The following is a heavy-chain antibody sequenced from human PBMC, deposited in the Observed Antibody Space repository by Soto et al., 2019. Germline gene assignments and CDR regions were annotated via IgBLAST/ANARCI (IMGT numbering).Heavy chain of an antibody. Sequence: SETLSLTCTVSGASISGFYWSWIRKSAGKGLGWIGRIYATGTTDYNPSLKSRVMTSVDTSKKQFSLKLRSVTAADTAVYYCVRDGTKTLRDWFDPWGQGISVTVSS. J-gene: IGHJ5*02. CDR1: GASISGFY. CDR2: IYATGTT. D-gene: IGHD1-1*01. CDR3: VRDGTKTLRDWFDP. V-gene: IGHV4-4*07.